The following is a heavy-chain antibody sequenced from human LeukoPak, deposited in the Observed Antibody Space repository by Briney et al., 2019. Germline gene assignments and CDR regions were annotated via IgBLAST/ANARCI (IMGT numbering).Heavy chain of an antibody. CDR1: GYTFTDYY. CDR2: INPNTGGT. CDR3: ARGRRYSSPIDY. J-gene: IGHJ4*02. V-gene: IGHV1-2*02. D-gene: IGHD6-13*01. Sequence: GASVKVSCKASGYTFTDYYMHWVRQAPGQGLEWMAWINPNTGGTNYAQNFQGRVTLTRDTSINTAYMELSRLRSDDTAVYYRARGRRYSSPIDYWGQGTPVTVSS.